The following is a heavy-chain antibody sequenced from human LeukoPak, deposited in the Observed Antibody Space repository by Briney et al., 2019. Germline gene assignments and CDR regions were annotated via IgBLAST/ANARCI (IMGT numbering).Heavy chain of an antibody. V-gene: IGHV4-31*03. J-gene: IGHJ4*02. CDR3: ARDHGSSNWYYY. CDR1: GGSISSGGYY. CDR2: IYYSGST. Sequence: SETLSLTCTVSGGSISSGGYYWSWIRQHPGKGLEWIGYIYYSGSTYYNPSLKSRVTISVDTSKNQFSLKLSSVTAADTAVYYCARDHGSSNWYYYWGQGTLVTVSS. D-gene: IGHD6-13*01.